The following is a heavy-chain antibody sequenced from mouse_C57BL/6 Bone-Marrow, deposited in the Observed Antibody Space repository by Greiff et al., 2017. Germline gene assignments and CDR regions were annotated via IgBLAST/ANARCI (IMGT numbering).Heavy chain of an antibody. J-gene: IGHJ3*01. CDR2: IDPENGDT. V-gene: IGHV14-4*01. CDR1: GFNIKDDY. CDR3: SSLFAY. Sequence: VHVKQSGAELVRPGASVKLSCTASGFNIKDDYMHWVKQRPEQGLEWIGWIDPENGDTEYASKFQGKATITADTSSNTAYLQLSSLTSEDTSVYYCSSLFAYWGQGTLVTVSA.